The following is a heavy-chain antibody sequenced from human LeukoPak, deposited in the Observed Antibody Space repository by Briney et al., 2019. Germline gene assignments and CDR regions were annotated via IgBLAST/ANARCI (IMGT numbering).Heavy chain of an antibody. CDR3: AKDGPDVLRYFDWSLYYYYGMDV. D-gene: IGHD3-9*01. CDR2: ISGSGGST. Sequence: GGSLRLSCAASGFTFSSYAMSWVRQAPGKGLEWVSAISGSGGSTYYADSVKGRFTISRDNSKNTLYLQMNSLRAEDTAVYYCAKDGPDVLRYFDWSLYYYYGMDVWGQGPRSPSP. V-gene: IGHV3-23*01. CDR1: GFTFSSYA. J-gene: IGHJ6*02.